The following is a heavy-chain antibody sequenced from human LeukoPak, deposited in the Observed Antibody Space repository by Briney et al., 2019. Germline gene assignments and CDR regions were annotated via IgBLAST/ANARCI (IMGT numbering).Heavy chain of an antibody. Sequence: ASVKVSCKASGYTFTAYYIHWVRQAPGQGLEWMGWIDPNSGDTKYVEKFQGRVTMTRDTSISTAYMELSRLRSDDTAVYYCARDFWSIAGAGPGFDPWGQGTLVIVSS. J-gene: IGHJ5*02. CDR3: ARDFWSIAGAGPGFDP. CDR2: IDPNSGDT. CDR1: GYTFTAYY. D-gene: IGHD6-13*01. V-gene: IGHV1-2*02.